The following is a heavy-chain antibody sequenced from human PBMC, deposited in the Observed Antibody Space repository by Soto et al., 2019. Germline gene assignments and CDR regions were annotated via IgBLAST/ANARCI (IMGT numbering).Heavy chain of an antibody. D-gene: IGHD2-8*02. J-gene: IGHJ4*02. Sequence: QVQLVESGGGVVQPGRSLRLSCAASGFTFSIYAMHWVRQAPGKGLEWVAVTSYDGSNNYYADSVKGRFTISRDNSKNTLYLQMNSLRAEDSAVYYCAAGGVGWYFDYCGKGTLVTVSS. CDR1: GFTFSIYA. V-gene: IGHV3-30-3*01. CDR2: TSYDGSNN. CDR3: AAGGVGWYFDY.